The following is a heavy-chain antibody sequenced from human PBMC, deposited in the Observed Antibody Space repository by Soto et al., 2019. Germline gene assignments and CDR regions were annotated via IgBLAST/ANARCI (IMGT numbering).Heavy chain of an antibody. V-gene: IGHV4-59*08. J-gene: IGHJ4*02. CDR1: GGXICSYY. CDR2: IYYSGST. Sequence: SETLSLTCTVSGGXICSYYWSWIRQPPGKGLEWIGYIYYSGSTNYNPSLKSRVTISVDTSKNQFSLKLSSVTAADTAVYYCARRKYYFDYWGQGTLVTVSS. CDR3: ARRKYYFDY.